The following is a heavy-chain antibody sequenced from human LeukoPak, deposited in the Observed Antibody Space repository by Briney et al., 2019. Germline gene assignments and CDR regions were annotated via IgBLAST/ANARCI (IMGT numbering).Heavy chain of an antibody. D-gene: IGHD6-13*01. CDR2: FYPEDGET. J-gene: IGHJ4*02. CDR1: GYTLTELS. V-gene: IGHV1-24*01. CDR3: ASALKRGSAGTLIDF. Sequence: WASVKVSCKVSGYTLTELSMHWVRQAPGKGLEWMGGFYPEDGETIYAQKFQDRVTMTRNTSISTAYMELSSLESEDTAVYYCASALKRGSAGTLIDFWGQGTLVTVSS.